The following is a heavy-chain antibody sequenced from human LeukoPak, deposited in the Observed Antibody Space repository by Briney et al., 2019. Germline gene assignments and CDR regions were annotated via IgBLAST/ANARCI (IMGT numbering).Heavy chain of an antibody. V-gene: IGHV3-30*04. D-gene: IGHD1-14*01. Sequence: PGGSLRLSCAASGFTFSSYAMHWVRQAPGKGLEWVAVISYDGSNKYYANSVKGRFTISRDNSKNTLYLQMNSLRAEDTAVYYCAPLSNPNFGDWGQGTLVTVSS. CDR2: ISYDGSNK. CDR1: GFTFSSYA. J-gene: IGHJ4*02. CDR3: APLSNPNFGD.